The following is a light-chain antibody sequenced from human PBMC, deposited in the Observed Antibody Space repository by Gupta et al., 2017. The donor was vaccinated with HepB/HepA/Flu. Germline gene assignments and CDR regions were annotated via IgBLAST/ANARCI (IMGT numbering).Light chain of an antibody. J-gene: IGLJ2*01. CDR3: QSYDSSNQNVV. Sequence: NFLLTQPHSVSESPGKPVTISCTGSSGSIASNYVQWYQQRPGSAPTTVIYEDNERPSGVPVRFSCSIDSSSTSASLTISGLKTEDEADYYCQSYDSSNQNVVFGGGTKLTVL. V-gene: IGLV6-57*02. CDR2: EDN. CDR1: SGSIASNY.